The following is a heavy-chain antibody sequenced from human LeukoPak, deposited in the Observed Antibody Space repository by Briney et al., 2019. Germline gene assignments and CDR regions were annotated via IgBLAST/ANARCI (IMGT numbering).Heavy chain of an antibody. CDR3: AKARTRLALSCSSTSCYAPFDY. Sequence: GGSLRLSCAASGFTFSSYAMSWVRQAPGKGLEWVSAISGSGGSTYYADSVKGRFTISRDNSKNTLYLQMNSLRAEGTAVYYCAKARTRLALSCSSTSCYAPFDYWGQGTLVTVSS. CDR1: GFTFSSYA. D-gene: IGHD2-2*01. CDR2: ISGSGGST. J-gene: IGHJ4*02. V-gene: IGHV3-23*01.